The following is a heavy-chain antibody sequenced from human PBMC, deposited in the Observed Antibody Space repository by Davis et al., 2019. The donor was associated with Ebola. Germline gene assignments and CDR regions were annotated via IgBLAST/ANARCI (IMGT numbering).Heavy chain of an antibody. CDR2: IKQDGSEK. J-gene: IGHJ4*01. V-gene: IGHV3-7*01. D-gene: IGHD5-12*01. CDR3: VRDSGYYSHDY. Sequence: PGGSLRLSCVASGFTFSRYWMSWVRQAPGKGLEWVANIKQDGSEKYYVDSVKGRFTISRDNAKNTLSLQMNSLRVEDTAVYYCVRDSGYYSHDYWGHGTLVTVSS. CDR1: GFTFSRYW.